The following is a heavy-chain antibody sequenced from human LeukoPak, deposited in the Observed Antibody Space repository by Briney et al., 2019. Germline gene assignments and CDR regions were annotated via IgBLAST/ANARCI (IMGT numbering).Heavy chain of an antibody. CDR1: GFTFVDYG. J-gene: IGHJ4*02. Sequence: GGSLRLSCATSGFTFVDYGLSWVRRAPGKGLEWLCAINYNGAITDYADSVKGRFTISRDDAKNSLYLRMDSLRAEDTALYYCARDRLGPSFSVSHFDLWGQGTLVTVSS. CDR3: ARDRLGPSFSVSHFDL. V-gene: IGHV3-20*04. CDR2: INYNGAIT. D-gene: IGHD3-3*02.